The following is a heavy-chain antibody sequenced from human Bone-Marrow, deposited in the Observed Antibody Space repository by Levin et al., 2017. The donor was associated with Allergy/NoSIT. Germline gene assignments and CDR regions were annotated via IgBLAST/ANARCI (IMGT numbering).Heavy chain of an antibody. Sequence: GESLKISCAASGFTLDDYGMSWVRQAPGKGLEWVSLINWNGGSTGYADSVKGRFTISRDNAKNSLYLQMNSLRAEDTALYYCARDWVRDEGDGFDIWGQGTMVTVSS. CDR1: GFTLDDYG. CDR2: INWNGGST. D-gene: IGHD3-16*01. J-gene: IGHJ3*02. V-gene: IGHV3-20*04. CDR3: ARDWVRDEGDGFDI.